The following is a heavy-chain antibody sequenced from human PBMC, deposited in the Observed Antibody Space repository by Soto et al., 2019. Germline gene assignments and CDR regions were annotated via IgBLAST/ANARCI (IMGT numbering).Heavy chain of an antibody. CDR3: ASDGSYFFGSGAHY. J-gene: IGHJ4*02. V-gene: IGHV3-33*01. CDR1: GFTFSNHG. CDR2: IWYDGSIK. D-gene: IGHD3-10*01. Sequence: QVQLVESGGGVVQPGGSLKLSCAVSGFTFSNHGMHWVRQAPGEGLQWLAVIWYDGSIKYYADSVKGRFTISRDNSINKVDVQMSTRSAEATAVYYCASDGSYFFGSGAHYWGQGTLVTVSS.